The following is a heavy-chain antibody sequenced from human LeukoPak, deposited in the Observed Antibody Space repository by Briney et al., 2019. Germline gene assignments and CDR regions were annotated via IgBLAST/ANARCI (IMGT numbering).Heavy chain of an antibody. CDR2: IYYSGST. CDR3: ARRRCGRYSSSWYGMDV. V-gene: IGHV4-59*08. J-gene: IGHJ6*02. D-gene: IGHD6-13*01. Sequence: SETLSLTCTVSGGSISSYYWSWIRQPPGKGLERIGYIYYSGSTNYNPSLKSRVTISVDTSKNQFSLKLSSVTAADTAVYYCARRRCGRYSSSWYGMDVWGQGTTVTVSS. CDR1: GGSISSYY.